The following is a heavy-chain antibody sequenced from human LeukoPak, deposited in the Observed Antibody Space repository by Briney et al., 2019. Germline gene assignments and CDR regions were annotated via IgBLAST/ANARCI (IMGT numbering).Heavy chain of an antibody. J-gene: IGHJ4*02. Sequence: SETLSLTCDVYGGSFSGYYWSWIRQPPEKGLEWIGEINHSGSTNYNPSLKSRVTISVDTSKNQFSLKLSSVTAADTAVYYCARDRGLRGLYDYWGQGTLVTVSS. CDR1: GGSFSGYY. CDR3: ARDRGLRGLYDY. CDR2: INHSGST. D-gene: IGHD4-17*01. V-gene: IGHV4-34*01.